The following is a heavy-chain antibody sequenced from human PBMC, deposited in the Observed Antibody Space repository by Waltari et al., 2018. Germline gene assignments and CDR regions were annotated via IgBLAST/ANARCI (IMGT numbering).Heavy chain of an antibody. Sequence: QVQLQQWGAGLLKPSATLSLTCAVHGGSFSGYYWSWIRKPPGKGLEWIGEINHSGSTNYNPSLKSRVTISVDTSKNQFSLKLSSVTAADTAVYYCARAIAAAGHYYGMDVWGQGTTVTVSS. D-gene: IGHD6-13*01. CDR2: INHSGST. V-gene: IGHV4-34*01. CDR1: GGSFSGYY. J-gene: IGHJ6*02. CDR3: ARAIAAAGHYYGMDV.